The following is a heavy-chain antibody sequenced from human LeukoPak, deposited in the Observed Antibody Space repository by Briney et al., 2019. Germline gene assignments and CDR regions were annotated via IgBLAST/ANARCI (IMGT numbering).Heavy chain of an antibody. D-gene: IGHD3-10*01. J-gene: IGHJ4*02. CDR3: ARDLVTMVRGVIISVLDY. CDR2: INSDGINT. Sequence: GGSLRLSCVASGFTFSNYWMHWVRQAPGKGLVWVSRINSDGINTSYADSVKGRFTISRDNAKNTLNLQMNSLRAEDTAVYYCARDLVTMVRGVIISVLDYWGQGTLVTVSS. V-gene: IGHV3-74*01. CDR1: GFTFSNYW.